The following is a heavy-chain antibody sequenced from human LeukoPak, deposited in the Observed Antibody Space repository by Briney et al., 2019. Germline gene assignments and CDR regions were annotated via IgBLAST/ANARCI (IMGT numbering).Heavy chain of an antibody. Sequence: ASVKVSCKASGYTFTGYYMHWVRQAPGQGLEWMGWINPNSGGTNYAQKFQGRVTMTRDTSISTAYMELRSLRSDDTAVYYCARTIYGVYQGYYMDVWGKGTTVTVSS. CDR1: GYTFTGYY. D-gene: IGHD4-17*01. CDR3: ARTIYGVYQGYYMDV. CDR2: INPNSGGT. J-gene: IGHJ6*03. V-gene: IGHV1-2*02.